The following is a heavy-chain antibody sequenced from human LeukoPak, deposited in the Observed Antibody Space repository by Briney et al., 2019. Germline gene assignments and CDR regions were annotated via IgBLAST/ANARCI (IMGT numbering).Heavy chain of an antibody. V-gene: IGHV3-48*01. J-gene: IGHJ4*02. CDR1: GFIFASYG. D-gene: IGHD1-26*01. CDR2: ISAGSSNT. CDR3: ARSAVQANTPFYFDF. Sequence: GGSLRLSCSASGFIFASYGMNWVRQAPGSGLQWVAYISAGSSNTFYADSVKGRFTISRDDADDFLHLQMNSLSAEDTAVYYCARSAVQANTPFYFDFWGQGALVTVSS.